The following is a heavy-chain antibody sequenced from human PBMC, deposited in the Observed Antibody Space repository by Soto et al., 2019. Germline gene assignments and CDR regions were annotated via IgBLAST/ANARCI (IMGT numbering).Heavy chain of an antibody. D-gene: IGHD1-1*01. CDR1: GGSVSSGSYY. CDR3: ARDNPRYDWSCGAPSGYAFEI. CDR2: IYYRGST. J-gene: IGHJ3*02. Sequence: SETLSLTCTVSGGSVSSGSYYWSWIWQPPGKGLEWIGYIYYRGSTNYNPSLKSRVTISVDTCKNQFSLKLSSVSAERMAVYYSARDNPRYDWSCGAPSGYAFEIWGQGIMVTVSS. V-gene: IGHV4-61*01.